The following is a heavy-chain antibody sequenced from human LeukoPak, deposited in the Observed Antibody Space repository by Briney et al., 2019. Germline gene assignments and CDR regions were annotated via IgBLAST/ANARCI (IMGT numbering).Heavy chain of an antibody. CDR2: ISAYNGNT. V-gene: IGHV1-18*01. Sequence: GASVKVSCKASGYTFTSYGISWVRQAPGQGLEWMGWISAYNGNTNYAQKLQGRVTMTTDTSTSTAYMELRSLRSDDTAVYYCARATMVRGVIMTRYFDYWGQGTLVTVSS. J-gene: IGHJ4*02. CDR3: ARATMVRGVIMTRYFDY. D-gene: IGHD3-10*01. CDR1: GYTFTSYG.